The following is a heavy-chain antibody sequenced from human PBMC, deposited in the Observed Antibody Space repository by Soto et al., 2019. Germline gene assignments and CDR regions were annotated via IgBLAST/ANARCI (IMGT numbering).Heavy chain of an antibody. CDR3: SRIAASGRGWDV. J-gene: IGHJ6*02. V-gene: IGHV3-7*01. CDR2: IKQDGSEE. Sequence: EVQLVESGGGLVQPGGSLRLSCVDSGFTFSSDWMSWVRQAPVKGLEWVGNIKQDGSEENYVDSVKGRFTISRDNAKNSMYRQMHSLRAEDTAVYYCSRIAASGRGWDVWGQGTTVVASS. CDR1: GFTFSSDW. D-gene: IGHD6-13*01.